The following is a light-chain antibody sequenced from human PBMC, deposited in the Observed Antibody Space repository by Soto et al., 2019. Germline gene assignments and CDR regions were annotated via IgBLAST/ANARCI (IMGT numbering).Light chain of an antibody. Sequence: EIVLTQSPVTLSVSPGERATLSCRASQSISNNLAWHQQKPGQAPRLLIYGANTRATGIPARFSGSGSGTEFTLTISSLQSEDFAVYYCQQYNKWPRTLGQGTKVEIK. CDR2: GAN. V-gene: IGKV3-15*01. J-gene: IGKJ1*01. CDR3: QQYNKWPRT. CDR1: QSISNN.